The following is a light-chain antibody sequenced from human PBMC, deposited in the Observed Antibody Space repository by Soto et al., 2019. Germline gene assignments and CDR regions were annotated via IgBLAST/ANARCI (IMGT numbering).Light chain of an antibody. V-gene: IGKV1-39*01. CDR1: QTITSF. CDR2: AAS. CDR3: QQSYSNLSIT. Sequence: DIQMTQSPSSLPASVGDRITISCRASQTITSFLNWYQHKPGKAPKLLIYAASSLQSGVPSRFSGSGFGTDFTLTISSLQPEDFATYYCQQSYSNLSITFGQGTRLEIK. J-gene: IGKJ5*01.